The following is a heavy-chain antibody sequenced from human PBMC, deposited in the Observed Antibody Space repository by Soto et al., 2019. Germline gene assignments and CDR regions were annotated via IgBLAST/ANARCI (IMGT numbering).Heavy chain of an antibody. V-gene: IGHV3-21*01. D-gene: IGHD6-13*01. CDR2: ISSSSSYI. J-gene: IGHJ4*02. CDR3: ARGRIAAAGTFAY. CDR1: GFSFSSYS. Sequence: GWSLRLSCAASGFSFSSYSMNWVRQAPGKGLEWVSSISSSSSYIYYADSVKGRFTISRDNAKNSLYLQMNSLRAEDTAVYYCARGRIAAAGTFAYWGQGTLVTASS.